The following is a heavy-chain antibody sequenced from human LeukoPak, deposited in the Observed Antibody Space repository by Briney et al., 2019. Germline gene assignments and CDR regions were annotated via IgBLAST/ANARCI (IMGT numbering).Heavy chain of an antibody. CDR3: AKPGRNSEYSYDPWYFDL. Sequence: GRSLRLSCRASGFIFSSYGMHWVRQAPGKGLEWVAIISYDGSNKYYADSVKGRFTISRDNSKNTLYLQMNSLRAEDTAVYYCAKPGRNSEYSYDPWYFDLWGRGTLVTVSS. J-gene: IGHJ2*01. D-gene: IGHD5-18*01. CDR2: ISYDGSNK. CDR1: GFIFSSYG. V-gene: IGHV3-30*18.